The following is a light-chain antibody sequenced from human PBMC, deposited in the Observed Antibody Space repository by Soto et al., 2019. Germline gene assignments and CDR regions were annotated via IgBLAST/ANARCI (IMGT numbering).Light chain of an antibody. CDR2: NNI. V-gene: IGLV1-40*01. CDR3: QSYDTMLSSPGV. Sequence: QSVLTQPPSVSGAPGQRVTIPCTGSSSNIGAGYDVHWYQQLPGTAPKLLIYNNINRPSGVPDRFSGSKSGTSASLAITGLQAEDEADYYCQSYDTMLSSPGVFGGGTKLTVL. J-gene: IGLJ2*01. CDR1: SSNIGAGYD.